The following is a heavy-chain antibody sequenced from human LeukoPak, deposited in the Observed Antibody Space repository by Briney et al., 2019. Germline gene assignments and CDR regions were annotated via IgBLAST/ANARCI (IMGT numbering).Heavy chain of an antibody. Sequence: GASVKVSCKASGGTFSSYAISWVRQAPGQGLEWMGWINPNSGGTNYAQKFQGWVTMTRDTSISTAYMELSRLRSDDTAVYYCARAAVATYWFDPWGQGTLVTGSS. CDR1: GGTFSSYA. CDR3: ARAAVATYWFDP. D-gene: IGHD5-12*01. CDR2: INPNSGGT. V-gene: IGHV1-2*04. J-gene: IGHJ5*02.